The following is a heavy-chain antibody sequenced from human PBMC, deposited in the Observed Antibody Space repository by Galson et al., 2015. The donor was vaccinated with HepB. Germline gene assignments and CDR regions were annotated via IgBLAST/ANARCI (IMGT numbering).Heavy chain of an antibody. J-gene: IGHJ4*02. CDR3: ARVTSGSYYGY. D-gene: IGHD1-26*01. V-gene: IGHV1-69*13. CDR2: ITPIFGTP. CDR1: GGTFSTYA. Sequence: SVKVSCKASGGTFSTYAISWVRQAPGQGLEWMGGITPIFGTPNYAQKFQDRVTITADESTSTAYMELSRLRSEDTAVYYCARVTSGSYYGYGGQRTQFTVSS.